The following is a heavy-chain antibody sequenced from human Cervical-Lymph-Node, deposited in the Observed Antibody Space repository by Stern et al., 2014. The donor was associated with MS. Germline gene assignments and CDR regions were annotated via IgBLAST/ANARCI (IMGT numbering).Heavy chain of an antibody. V-gene: IGHV1-18*04. D-gene: IGHD6-19*01. CDR3: ARDRYSSGWYVCLFDY. CDR1: GYTFTRHG. CDR2: TSAYNGNT. Sequence: VQLVQSGAEVKKPGASVKVSCTASGYTFTRHGISWVRQAPGKGLEWMGLTSAYNGNTNYAQKLQGRVTMTTDTSTSTAYMELRSLRSDDTAVYYCARDRYSSGWYVCLFDYWGQGTLVTVSS. J-gene: IGHJ4*02.